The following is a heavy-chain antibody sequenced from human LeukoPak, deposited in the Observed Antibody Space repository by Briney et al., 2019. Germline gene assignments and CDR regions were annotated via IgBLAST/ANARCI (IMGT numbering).Heavy chain of an antibody. CDR1: GYTFTDYY. J-gene: IGHJ4*02. CDR2: VDPEDCET. Sequence: ASVKVSCKVFGYTFTDYYMHWVQQAPGKGLEWMGLVDPEDCETIYAEKFQGRVTITADTSTDTAYMELSSLRSEDTAVYYCATVYTASASYYFDYWGQGALVTVSS. D-gene: IGHD5-18*01. CDR3: ATVYTASASYYFDY. V-gene: IGHV1-69-2*01.